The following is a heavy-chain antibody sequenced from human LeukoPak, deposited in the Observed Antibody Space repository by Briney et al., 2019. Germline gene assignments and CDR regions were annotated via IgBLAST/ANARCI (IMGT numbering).Heavy chain of an antibody. CDR3: VSPRGFSYGYFDY. J-gene: IGHJ4*02. Sequence: PSQTLSLTCTVSGGSLSSGAYYWSWLRQLPGKGLEWVGYIYYSKNTYYNPSLKSRVTISADTSKNQFSLTLGSVSATDTAVYYCVSPRGFSYGYFDYWGQGTLVTVSS. D-gene: IGHD5-18*01. V-gene: IGHV4-30-4*08. CDR2: IYYSKNT. CDR1: GGSLSSGAYY.